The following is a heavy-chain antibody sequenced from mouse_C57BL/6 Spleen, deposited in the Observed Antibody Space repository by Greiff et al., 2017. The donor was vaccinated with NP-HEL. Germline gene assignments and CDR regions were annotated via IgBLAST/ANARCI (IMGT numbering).Heavy chain of an antibody. D-gene: IGHD1-1*01. Sequence: VQLQQSGPELVKPGASVKISCKASGYSFTGYYMNWVKQSPEKSLEWIGEINPSTGGTTYNQKFKAKATLTVDKSSSTAYMQLKSLTSEDSAVYYCARGHYGSLYFDYWGQGTTLTVSS. J-gene: IGHJ2*01. V-gene: IGHV1-42*01. CDR3: ARGHYGSLYFDY. CDR1: GYSFTGYY. CDR2: INPSTGGT.